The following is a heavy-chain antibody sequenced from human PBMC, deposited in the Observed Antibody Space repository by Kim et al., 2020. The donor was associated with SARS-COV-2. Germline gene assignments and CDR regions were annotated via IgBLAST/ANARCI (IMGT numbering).Heavy chain of an antibody. CDR3: ARPSGSYSHVDY. Sequence: RYTPSFPGQVTISADNSISTAYLQWSSLKASDTAMYYCARPSGSYSHVDYWGQGTLVTVSS. V-gene: IGHV5-51*01. J-gene: IGHJ4*02. D-gene: IGHD1-26*01.